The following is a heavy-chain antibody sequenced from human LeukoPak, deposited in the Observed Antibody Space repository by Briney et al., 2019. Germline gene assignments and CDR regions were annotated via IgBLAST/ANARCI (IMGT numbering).Heavy chain of an antibody. Sequence: ASETLSLTCTVSGGSISSSSNYWGWIRQPPGKGLEWIGSIYYSGSTHYNPSLKSRVTISVDTSKNQFSLKLSSVTAADTAVYYCARDRSTYYYDSSGYRGAFDIWGQGTMVTVSS. V-gene: IGHV4-39*07. D-gene: IGHD3-22*01. CDR2: IYYSGST. J-gene: IGHJ3*02. CDR1: GGSISSSSNY. CDR3: ARDRSTYYYDSSGYRGAFDI.